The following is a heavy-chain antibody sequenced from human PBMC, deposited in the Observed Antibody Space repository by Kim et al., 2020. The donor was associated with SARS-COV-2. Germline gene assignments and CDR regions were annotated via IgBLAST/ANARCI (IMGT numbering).Heavy chain of an antibody. CDR2: ISGSGGST. V-gene: IGHV3-23*01. CDR1: GFTFSSYA. D-gene: IGHD3-10*01. CDR3: AKVPLWFGELEPYYYGMDV. Sequence: GGSLRLSCAASGFTFSSYAMSWVRQAPGKGLEWVSAISGSGGSTYYADSVKGRFTISRDNSKNTLYLQMNSLRAEDTAVYYCAKVPLWFGELEPYYYGMDVWGQGTTVTVSS. J-gene: IGHJ6*02.